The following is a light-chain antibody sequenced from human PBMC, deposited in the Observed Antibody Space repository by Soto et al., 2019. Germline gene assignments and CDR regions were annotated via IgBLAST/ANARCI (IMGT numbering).Light chain of an antibody. CDR1: QSVSSSY. CDR2: GAF. J-gene: IGKJ1*01. V-gene: IGKV3-20*01. CDR3: QQYGSSPQT. Sequence: EIVLTQSPGTLSLSPGERATLSCRASQSVSSSYLAWYQQKPGQAPRLLIYGAFSRATGTPDRFSGSGSGTDFTLTISRLEPEDFAVYYCQQYGSSPQTFDQGTKVDIK.